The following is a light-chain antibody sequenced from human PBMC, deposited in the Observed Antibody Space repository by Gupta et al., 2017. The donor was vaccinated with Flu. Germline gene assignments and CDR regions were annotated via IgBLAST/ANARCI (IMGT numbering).Light chain of an antibody. CDR2: GES. V-gene: IGKV3-15*01. J-gene: IGKJ1*01. Sequence: PVTLYESPGESATPAYRARQGFGGDLEWYQQKPGQAPRLLIYGESNRANGFPNRFSGSGYGTEFTLAINSLQSEDFAVYYCQHENSSPGTFGQGTQVEIK. CDR1: QGFGGD. CDR3: QHENSSPGT.